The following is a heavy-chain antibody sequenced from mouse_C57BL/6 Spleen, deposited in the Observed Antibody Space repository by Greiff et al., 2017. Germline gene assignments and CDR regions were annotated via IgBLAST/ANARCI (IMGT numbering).Heavy chain of an antibody. V-gene: IGHV1-55*01. Sequence: QVQLQQPGAELVKPGASVKMSCKASGYTFTSYWITWVKQRPGQGLEWIGDIYPGSGSTNYNEKFKSKATLTVDTSSSTAYMQLSSLTSEDSAVYYCASSDYAGSSPYYLDYWGQGTTLTVSS. J-gene: IGHJ2*01. CDR2: IYPGSGST. CDR1: GYTFTSYW. D-gene: IGHD1-1*01. CDR3: ASSDYAGSSPYYLDY.